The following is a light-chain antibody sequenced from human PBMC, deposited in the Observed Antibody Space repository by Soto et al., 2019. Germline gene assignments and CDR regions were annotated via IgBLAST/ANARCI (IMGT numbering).Light chain of an antibody. CDR2: GAS. CDR3: QQYNNWTLGVT. CDR1: QSVSSN. V-gene: IGKV3-15*01. J-gene: IGKJ4*01. Sequence: EIVMPQSPATLSVSPGERATLSCRASQSVSSNLAWYQQKPGQAPRLLIYGASTRATGIPARFSGSGSGTEFTLTISILQSEDFAVYYCQQYNNWTLGVTFGGGTKVEIK.